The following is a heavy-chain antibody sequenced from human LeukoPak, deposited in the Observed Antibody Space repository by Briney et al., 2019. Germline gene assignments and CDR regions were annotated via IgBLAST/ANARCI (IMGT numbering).Heavy chain of an antibody. Sequence: GGSLRLSCAASGFTFDTYGMSWVRQAPGKGLEWVSGISSNSANTYYADSVKGRFTISRDNSKNTLYLQMNSLRAEDTAVYYCAKDGTGCGGDCYSDYWGQGTLVTVSS. CDR2: ISSNSANT. V-gene: IGHV3-23*01. J-gene: IGHJ4*02. D-gene: IGHD2-21*02. CDR1: GFTFDTYG. CDR3: AKDGTGCGGDCYSDY.